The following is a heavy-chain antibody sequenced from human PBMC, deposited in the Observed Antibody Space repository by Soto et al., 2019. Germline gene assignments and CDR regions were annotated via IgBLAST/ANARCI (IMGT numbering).Heavy chain of an antibody. CDR1: GGSFSGYC. V-gene: IGHV4-34*01. D-gene: IGHD6-13*01. CDR2: INHSGST. Sequence: SETLSLTGAVYGGSFSGYCWSWIRQPPGKGLEWIGEINHSGSTNYNPTLRSRVTRSVNTSKNQLSRKLSSVTAAETAGNSGPTGGPYCCSCGHRYWGQGTLVTVSS. CDR3: PTGGPYCCSCGHRY. J-gene: IGHJ4*02.